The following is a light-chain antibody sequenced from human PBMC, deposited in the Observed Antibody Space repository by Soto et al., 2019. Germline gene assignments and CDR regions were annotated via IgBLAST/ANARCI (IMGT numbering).Light chain of an antibody. CDR1: TGTVTSGHY. J-gene: IGLJ2*01. CDR3: LLSCCETVV. Sequence: QAVVTQEPSLTVSPGGTVTLTCGSSTGTVTSGHYPYWFQQKPGQAPRTLIYDTSNKHSWTPSRFSGSLLGGKAALTLAGAQPEDEAEYYCLLSCCETVVFGGVTKLTVL. CDR2: DTS. V-gene: IGLV7-46*01.